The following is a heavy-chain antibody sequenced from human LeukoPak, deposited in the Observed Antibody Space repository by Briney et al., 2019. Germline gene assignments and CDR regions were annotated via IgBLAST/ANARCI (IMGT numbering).Heavy chain of an antibody. V-gene: IGHV3-48*01. CDR2: ISDSSRKI. CDR1: GFTFNTYS. D-gene: IGHD4-17*01. Sequence: QPGGSRRLSCAASGFTFNTYSMNWVRQAPGKGLEWISYISDSSRKIYYADSVKGRFTISRDNAKNSLYLQMNSLRAEDTAVYYCARGPYGDYIDAFDYWGQGTLVTVSS. J-gene: IGHJ4*02. CDR3: ARGPYGDYIDAFDY.